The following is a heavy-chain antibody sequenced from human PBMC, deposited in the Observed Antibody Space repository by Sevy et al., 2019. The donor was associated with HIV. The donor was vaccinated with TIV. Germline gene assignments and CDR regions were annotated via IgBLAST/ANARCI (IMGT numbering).Heavy chain of an antibody. CDR3: AGEGCTRPHDF. Sequence: GGSLRLSCVASGFTFNKYSMSWVRQAPGKGLERVSTLSFGCGQINYADSVKGRFTISTDDSKNTLYLQMNSLRAEDTAVYYCAGEGCTRPHDFWGQGTLVTVSS. CDR1: GFTFNKYS. D-gene: IGHD2-8*01. V-gene: IGHV3-23*01. J-gene: IGHJ4*02. CDR2: LSFGCGQI.